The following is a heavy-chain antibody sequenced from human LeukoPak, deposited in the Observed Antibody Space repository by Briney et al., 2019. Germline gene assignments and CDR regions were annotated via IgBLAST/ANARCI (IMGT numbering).Heavy chain of an antibody. V-gene: IGHV3-23*01. J-gene: IGHJ4*02. D-gene: IGHD1-26*01. CDR1: GFTFSNYG. Sequence: TGGSLRLSCAASGFTFSNYGMNWVRQAPGKGLEWVSIITSGVGITYYADSVKGRFTISRDNSKNTLYLQMNSLRAEDTAVYYCARATATVGATANYWGQGTLVTVSS. CDR2: ITSGVGIT. CDR3: ARATATVGATANY.